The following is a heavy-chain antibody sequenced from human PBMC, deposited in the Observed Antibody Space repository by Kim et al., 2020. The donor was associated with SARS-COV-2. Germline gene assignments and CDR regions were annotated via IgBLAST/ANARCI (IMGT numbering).Heavy chain of an antibody. CDR1: GGSISSGDYY. CDR3: AREENYYGSGSYYNSYNWFDP. Sequence: SETLSLTCTVSGGSISSGDYYWSWIRQPPGKGLEWIGYIYYSGSTYYNPSLKSRVTISVDTSKNQFSLKLSSVTAADTAVYYCAREENYYGSGSYYNSYNWFDPWGQGTLVTVSS. J-gene: IGHJ5*02. V-gene: IGHV4-30-4*01. D-gene: IGHD3-10*01. CDR2: IYYSGST.